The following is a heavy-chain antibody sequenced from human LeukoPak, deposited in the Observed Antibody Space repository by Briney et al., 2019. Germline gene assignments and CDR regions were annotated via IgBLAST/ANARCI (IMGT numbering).Heavy chain of an antibody. CDR3: ARGKVGFLTGPHRGWFDP. J-gene: IGHJ5*02. D-gene: IGHD3-9*01. CDR2: INHSGST. CDR1: GGSFSGYY. Sequence: SETLSLTCAVYGGSFSGYYWSWIRQPPGKGLEWIGEINHSGSTNYNPSLKSRVTISVDTSKNQFSLKLSSVTAADTAVYYCARGKVGFLTGPHRGWFDPWGQGTLVTVSS. V-gene: IGHV4-34*01.